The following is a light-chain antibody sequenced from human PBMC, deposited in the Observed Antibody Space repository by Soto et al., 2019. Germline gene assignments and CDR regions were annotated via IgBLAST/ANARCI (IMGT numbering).Light chain of an antibody. CDR1: QGIAPY. J-gene: IGKJ4*01. CDR2: ATS. CDR3: QKYNSAPLT. V-gene: IGKV1-27*01. Sequence: DVQMTQSPSSLSAFVGDRVTITCRASQGIAPYLAWFQQKPGKVPKLLIYATSTFQSGVPPRFSGSGSGTDFTLTINSLQPEDVGTYYCQKYNSAPLTFGGGTKVEIK.